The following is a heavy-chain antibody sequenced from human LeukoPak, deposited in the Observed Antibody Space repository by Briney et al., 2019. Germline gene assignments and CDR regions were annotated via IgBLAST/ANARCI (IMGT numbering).Heavy chain of an antibody. CDR3: ASGGYYYERSWFDP. V-gene: IGHV1-2*02. J-gene: IGHJ5*02. D-gene: IGHD3-22*01. CDR1: GYTFTGYY. CDR2: INPDSGGT. Sequence: ASVKVSCKASGYTFTGYYMHWVRQAPGQGLEWMGWINPDSGGTNYAQKFQGRVTMTTDTSTSTAYMELRSLRSDDTAVYYCASGGYYYERSWFDPWGQGTLVTVSS.